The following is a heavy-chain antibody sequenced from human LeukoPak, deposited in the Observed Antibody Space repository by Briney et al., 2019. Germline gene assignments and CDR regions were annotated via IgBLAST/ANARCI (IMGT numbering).Heavy chain of an antibody. Sequence: SGGSLRLSCAASGFRFSVYWMTCVRQAPGKGLECVANIKTDGSAKYYPDSVKGRFTVSRDNAKNSLYLQMNNMGVEDTAIYYCTKDLNHDSSGWGQGTLVTVSS. CDR2: IKTDGSAK. D-gene: IGHD3-22*01. CDR1: GFRFSVYW. V-gene: IGHV3-7*01. CDR3: TKDLNHDSSG. J-gene: IGHJ4*02.